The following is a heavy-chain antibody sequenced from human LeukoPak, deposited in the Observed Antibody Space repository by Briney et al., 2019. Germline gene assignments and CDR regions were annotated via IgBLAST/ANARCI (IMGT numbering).Heavy chain of an antibody. CDR2: IRGSGGGT. V-gene: IGHV3-23*01. CDR1: GFTFSSYA. CDR3: VKDLGRYRNNCFDY. J-gene: IGHJ4*02. Sequence: QTGGSPRPSCAASGFTFSSYAMSWVRQAPEKGLEWVSTIRGSGGGTYYADSVKGRFTISRDDSKNTLYLQMNSLRAEGTAVYYCVKDLGRYRNNCFDYWGQGTLVTVSS. D-gene: IGHD1-26*01.